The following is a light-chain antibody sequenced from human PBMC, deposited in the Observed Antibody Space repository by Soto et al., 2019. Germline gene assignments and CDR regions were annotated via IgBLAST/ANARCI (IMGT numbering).Light chain of an antibody. J-gene: IGKJ5*01. CDR1: QSVSG. CDR2: GTS. CDR3: QQYGNSLIT. Sequence: EIVLTQSPGTLSLSPGERATLSCRASQSVSGMAWYQQKRGQAHRLLIYGTSTRATDIPDRFSGSGSGTDFTLTITRLEPEDFSVYYCQQYGNSLITFGQGTRLEIK. V-gene: IGKV3-20*01.